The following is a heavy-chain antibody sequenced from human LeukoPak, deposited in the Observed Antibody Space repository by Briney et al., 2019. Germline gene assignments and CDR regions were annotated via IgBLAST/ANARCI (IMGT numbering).Heavy chain of an antibody. Sequence: GGSLRLSCAASGFTFSSYEMNWVRQAPGKGLEWVSYISSSGSTIYYADSVKGRFTISRDNAKNSLYLQMNSLRAEDTAVYYCAREAYYYFDDWGQGTLVTVSS. D-gene: IGHD3-10*01. V-gene: IGHV3-48*03. J-gene: IGHJ4*02. CDR1: GFTFSSYE. CDR2: ISSSGSTI. CDR3: AREAYYYFDD.